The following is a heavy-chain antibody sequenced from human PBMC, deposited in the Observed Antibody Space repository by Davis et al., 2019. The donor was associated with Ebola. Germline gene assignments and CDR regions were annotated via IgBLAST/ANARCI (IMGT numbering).Heavy chain of an antibody. Sequence: PGGSLRLSCAASGFTFSSYAMHWVRQAPGKGLEWVAVISYDGSNKYYADSVKGRLTISRDNSKNTLYLQMNSLRAEDTAVYYCAKDRDGSSWPYYYYGMDVWGQGTTVTVSS. CDR1: GFTFSSYA. CDR3: AKDRDGSSWPYYYYGMDV. V-gene: IGHV3-30-3*01. D-gene: IGHD6-13*01. J-gene: IGHJ6*02. CDR2: ISYDGSNK.